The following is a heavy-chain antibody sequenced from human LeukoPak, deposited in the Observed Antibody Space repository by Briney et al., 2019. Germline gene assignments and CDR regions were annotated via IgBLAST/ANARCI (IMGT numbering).Heavy chain of an antibody. D-gene: IGHD6-19*01. CDR1: GYTFTSYG. J-gene: IGHJ1*01. V-gene: IGHV1-18*01. CDR3: ARDSGAVAVDYFQH. Sequence: GASVKVSCKASGYTFTSYGISWVRQAPGQGLEWMGWISAYNGNTNYAQKLQGRVTMTTDTSTSTAYMELRSLRSDGTAVYYCARDSGAVAVDYFQHWGQGTLVTVSS. CDR2: ISAYNGNT.